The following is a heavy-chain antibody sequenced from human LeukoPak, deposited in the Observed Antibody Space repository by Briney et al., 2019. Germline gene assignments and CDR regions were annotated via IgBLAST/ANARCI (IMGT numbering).Heavy chain of an antibody. J-gene: IGHJ3*02. D-gene: IGHD1-1*01. Sequence: SETLSLTCTVSSGSMSSYYWSWNRQSPGKGLEWIGYIYYSGSPNYNPSLKTRVTISVDTSKNQFSLKLSSVTAADTAVYYCARENVATEAFDIWGQGTMVTVSS. CDR2: IYYSGSP. CDR1: SGSMSSYY. CDR3: ARENVATEAFDI. V-gene: IGHV4-59*01.